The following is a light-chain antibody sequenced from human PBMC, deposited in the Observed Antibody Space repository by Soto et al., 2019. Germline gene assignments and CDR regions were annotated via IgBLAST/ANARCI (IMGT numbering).Light chain of an antibody. CDR1: ASNIGSKS. Sequence: QSVLTQPPSASGTPGQRVSISCSGGASNIGSKSVNWYQQFPGTAPKLLIYSTFQRPSGVPARFSASKSGTSGSLVITGLQGEDEAYYYCQSYDTSLGVWVFGGGTKLTVL. V-gene: IGLV1-44*01. CDR3: QSYDTSLGVWV. CDR2: STF. J-gene: IGLJ3*02.